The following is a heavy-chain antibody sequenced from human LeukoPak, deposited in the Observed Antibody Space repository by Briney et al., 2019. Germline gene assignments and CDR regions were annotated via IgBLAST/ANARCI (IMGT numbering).Heavy chain of an antibody. J-gene: IGHJ2*01. Sequence: PGGSLRLSCAASGFTFSSYAMSWVRQAPGKGLEWVSAISGSGGSTYYADSVKGRFTISRDNSKNTLYLQMNSLRAGDTAVYYCPRGRSPTLGYFDLWGRGTLVTVSS. CDR2: ISGSGGST. D-gene: IGHD1-26*01. CDR3: PRGRSPTLGYFDL. V-gene: IGHV3-23*01. CDR1: GFTFSSYA.